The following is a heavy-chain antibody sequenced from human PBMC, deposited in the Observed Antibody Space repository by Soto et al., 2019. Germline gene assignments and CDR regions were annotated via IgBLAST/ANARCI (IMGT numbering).Heavy chain of an antibody. CDR1: GFTFSGYS. Sequence: PGGSLRLSCAASGFTFSGYSVNWVRQAPGKGLEWVSYISSGSKTIYYAESVKGRFTVSRDNARYSQYLQMNSLRDEDTAVYYCAREDILGARSFDYWGQGTLVTVSS. CDR3: AREDILGARSFDY. CDR2: ISSGSKTI. J-gene: IGHJ4*02. D-gene: IGHD1-26*01. V-gene: IGHV3-48*02.